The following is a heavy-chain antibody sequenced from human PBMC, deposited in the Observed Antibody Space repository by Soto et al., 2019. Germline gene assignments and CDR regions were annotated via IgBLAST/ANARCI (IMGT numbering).Heavy chain of an antibody. V-gene: IGHV1-3*01. CDR3: ALGYCSGGSCYSRDNWFDP. CDR2: INAGNGNT. Sequence: ASVKVSCKASGYTFTSYAMHWVRQAPGQRLEWMGWINAGNGNTKYSQKFQGRVTITRDTSASTAYMELSSLRSEDTAVYYCALGYCSGGSCYSRDNWFDPWGQGTLVTVSS. D-gene: IGHD2-15*01. CDR1: GYTFTSYA. J-gene: IGHJ5*02.